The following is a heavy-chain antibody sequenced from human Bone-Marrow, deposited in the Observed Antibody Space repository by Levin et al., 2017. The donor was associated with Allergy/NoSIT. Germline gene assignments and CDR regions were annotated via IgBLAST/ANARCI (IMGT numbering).Heavy chain of an antibody. Sequence: GESLKISCAASGFTFSSYWMSWVRQAPGKGLEWVANIKQDGSEKYYVDSVKGRFTISRDNAKNSLYLQMNSLRAEDTAVYYCASGEYYFDYWGQGTLVTVSS. CDR2: IKQDGSEK. D-gene: IGHD3-10*01. CDR3: ASGEYYFDY. J-gene: IGHJ4*02. V-gene: IGHV3-7*02. CDR1: GFTFSSYW.